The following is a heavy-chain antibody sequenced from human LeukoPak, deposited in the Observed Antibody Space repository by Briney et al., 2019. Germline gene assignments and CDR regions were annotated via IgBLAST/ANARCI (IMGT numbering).Heavy chain of an antibody. D-gene: IGHD6-19*01. V-gene: IGHV3-23*01. Sequence: GGSLRLSCAASGFTFSSYAMSWVRQAPGKGLEWVSAISGSGGSTYSADSVKGRFTISRDNSKNTLYLQMNSLRAEDTAVYYCAKHSSGWEYYFDYWGQGTLVTVSS. CDR2: ISGSGGST. J-gene: IGHJ4*02. CDR1: GFTFSSYA. CDR3: AKHSSGWEYYFDY.